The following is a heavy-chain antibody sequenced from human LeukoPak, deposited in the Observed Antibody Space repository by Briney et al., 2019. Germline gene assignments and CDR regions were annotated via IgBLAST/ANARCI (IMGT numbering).Heavy chain of an antibody. CDR1: GYSFTSYW. Sequence: GESLKISCKGSGYSFTSYWIGWVRQMPGKGLEWMGIIYPGDSDTRYSPSFQGQVTISADKSISTAYLQWSSLKASDTAMYYCARPEEPMGYGHYVGYWGQGTLVTVSS. CDR3: ARPEEPMGYGHYVGY. V-gene: IGHV5-51*01. J-gene: IGHJ4*02. D-gene: IGHD4-17*01. CDR2: IYPGDSDT.